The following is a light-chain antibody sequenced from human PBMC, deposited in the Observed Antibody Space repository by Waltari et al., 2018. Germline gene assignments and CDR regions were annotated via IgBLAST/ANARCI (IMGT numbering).Light chain of an antibody. CDR3: CSFAESDTWV. CDR1: SSDVGNYDV. Sequence: QSALTQTASVSGSPGQSITISCTGVSSDVGNYDVVSWYQKHPDKPPKLIVYEVSKRPSGVCDRFSGSKSGNTAALTISGLQAEDEADYYCCSFAESDTWVFGGGTKVTVL. J-gene: IGLJ3*02. V-gene: IGLV2-23*02. CDR2: EVS.